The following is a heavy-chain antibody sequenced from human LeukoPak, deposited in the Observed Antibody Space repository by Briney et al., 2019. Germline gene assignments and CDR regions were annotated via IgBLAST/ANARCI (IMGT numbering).Heavy chain of an antibody. CDR2: ISYDGSNK. CDR1: GFTFSSYA. Sequence: GGSLRLSCAASGFTFSSYAMHWVRQAPGKGLEWVAVISYDGSNKYYADSVKGRFTISRDNAKNSLYLQMNSLRAEDTAVYYCARSRKGYSWGQGTLVTVSS. J-gene: IGHJ4*02. V-gene: IGHV3-30*04. CDR3: ARSRKGYS. D-gene: IGHD5-18*01.